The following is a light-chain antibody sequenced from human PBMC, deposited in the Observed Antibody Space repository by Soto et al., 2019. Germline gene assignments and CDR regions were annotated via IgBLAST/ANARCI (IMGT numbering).Light chain of an antibody. J-gene: IGKJ5*01. CDR3: QKFNTGPLT. CDR1: QDISVY. CDR2: SAS. V-gene: IGKV1-27*01. Sequence: DIQMTQSPSSLSASVGDRVTITCRASQDISVYLAWYQQKPGKVPKLLIYSASTLKSGVPSRFSGSGSGTDFTLTISSLQPEDVATYDCQKFNTGPLTFGQGTRLEIK.